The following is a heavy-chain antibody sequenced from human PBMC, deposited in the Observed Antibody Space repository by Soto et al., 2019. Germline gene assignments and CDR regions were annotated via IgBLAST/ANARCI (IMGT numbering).Heavy chain of an antibody. D-gene: IGHD1-1*01. CDR2: LYWDDDR. CDR3: AHYTTNTDMDV. CDR1: GFPLSTSGVA. Sequence: QITLKESRPPLVEPTQTLTLTCTSSGFPLSTSGVAVGWVRYPPGKPLEWLALLYWDDDRRYNPSLNNRLTITKDTSKNQVVLTMTNMGPVDTGTYYCAHYTTNTDMDVWGTGTTVTVSS. J-gene: IGHJ6*03. V-gene: IGHV2-5*02.